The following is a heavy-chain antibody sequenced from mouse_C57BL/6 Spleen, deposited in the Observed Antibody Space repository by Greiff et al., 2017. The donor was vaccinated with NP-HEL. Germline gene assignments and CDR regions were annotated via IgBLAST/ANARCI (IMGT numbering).Heavy chain of an antibody. CDR3: ARGSASYVSNWGYFEV. Sequence: EVQLQQSGPELVKPGASVKMSCKASGYTFTDYNMHWVKQSHGKSLEWIGYINPNNGGTSYNQKFKGKATLTVNKSSSTAYMELRSLTSEDSAVYYCARGSASYVSNWGYFEVWGTGTRVTGSS. V-gene: IGHV1-22*01. D-gene: IGHD2-5*01. CDR1: GYTFTDYN. J-gene: IGHJ1*03. CDR2: INPNNGGT.